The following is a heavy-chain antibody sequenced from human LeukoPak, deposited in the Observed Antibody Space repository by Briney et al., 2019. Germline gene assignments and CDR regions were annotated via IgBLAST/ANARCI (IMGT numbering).Heavy chain of an antibody. J-gene: IGHJ5*02. D-gene: IGHD1-26*01. V-gene: IGHV3-21*01. CDR1: GFTFSSYS. CDR3: AVKSGSYSNWFDP. CDR2: ISSSSSYI. Sequence: GGSLRLSCAASGFTFSSYSLNWVRQAPGKGLEWVSSISSSSSYIYYADSVNGRFTISRDNAKNSLYLQMNSLRAENTAVYYCAVKSGSYSNWFDPWGQGTLVTVSS.